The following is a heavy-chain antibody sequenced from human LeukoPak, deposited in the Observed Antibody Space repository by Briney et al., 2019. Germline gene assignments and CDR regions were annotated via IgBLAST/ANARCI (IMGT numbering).Heavy chain of an antibody. CDR1: GFTFDNYA. Sequence: GGSLRLSCAASGFTFDNYAMHWVRQAPGKGLEWLSIISWNSGYIGYADSVKGRFTISRDNAKKSLDLQMNSLRAEDTTFYYCAKVRGTYSSGYFFDYWGQGTLVSVSS. CDR3: AKVRGTYSSGYFFDY. CDR2: ISWNSGYI. J-gene: IGHJ4*02. D-gene: IGHD6-19*01. V-gene: IGHV3-9*01.